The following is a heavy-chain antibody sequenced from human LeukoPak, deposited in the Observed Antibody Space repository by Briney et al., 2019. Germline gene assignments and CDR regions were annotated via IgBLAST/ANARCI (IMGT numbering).Heavy chain of an antibody. CDR3: ASDLSTWFD. Sequence: GGSLRLSCVASGFVVSNNYMSWVRQAPGMGLEWVSTIYRGGSSFYADSVKGRFTISRDNSKNTLYLQMDSLRAEGTAVYYCASDLSTWFDWGQGTLVTVSS. V-gene: IGHV3-66*01. CDR1: GFVVSNNY. J-gene: IGHJ4*02. CDR2: IYRGGSS. D-gene: IGHD6-13*01.